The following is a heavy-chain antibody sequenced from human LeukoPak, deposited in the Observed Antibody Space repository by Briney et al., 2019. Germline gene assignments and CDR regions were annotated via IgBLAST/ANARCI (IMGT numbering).Heavy chain of an antibody. CDR3: AKIGDTAMVTGKDY. Sequence: PGGSLRLSCAASGFTFSSYAMSWVRQAPGKGLEWVSAISGSGGSTYYADSVKGRFTISRDNSKNTLFLQMNSLRAEDTAVYYCAKIGDTAMVTGKDYWGQGTLVTVSS. V-gene: IGHV3-23*01. CDR2: ISGSGGST. CDR1: GFTFSSYA. J-gene: IGHJ4*02. D-gene: IGHD5-18*01.